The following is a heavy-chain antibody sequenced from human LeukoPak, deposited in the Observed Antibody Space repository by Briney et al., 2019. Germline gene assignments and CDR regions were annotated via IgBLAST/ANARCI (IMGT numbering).Heavy chain of an antibody. D-gene: IGHD3-9*01. Sequence: SETLSLTCTVSGGSISSYYWSWIRQPPGKGLEWIGYIYYSGSTNYSPSLKSRVTISVDTSKNQFSLKLSSVTAADTAVCYCARGYYDILTGPPYFDYWGQGTLVTVSS. CDR1: GGSISSYY. CDR2: IYYSGST. V-gene: IGHV4-59*01. J-gene: IGHJ4*02. CDR3: ARGYYDILTGPPYFDY.